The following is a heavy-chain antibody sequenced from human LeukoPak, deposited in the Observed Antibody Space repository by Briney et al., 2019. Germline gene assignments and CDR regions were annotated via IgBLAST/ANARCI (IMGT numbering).Heavy chain of an antibody. Sequence: PSQTLSLTCTVSGGSISSGGYYWSWIRQHPGKGLEWIGYIYYSGSTYYNPSLKSRVTISVDTSKNQFSLKLSSVTAADTAVYYCARGSILYYYDSSGYESWFDPWGQGTLVTVSS. CDR3: ARGSILYYYDSSGYESWFDP. CDR1: GGSISSGGYY. CDR2: IYYSGST. D-gene: IGHD3-22*01. V-gene: IGHV4-31*03. J-gene: IGHJ5*02.